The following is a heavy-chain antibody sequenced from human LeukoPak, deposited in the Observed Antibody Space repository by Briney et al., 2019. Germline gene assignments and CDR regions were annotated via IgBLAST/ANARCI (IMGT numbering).Heavy chain of an antibody. CDR1: GFTFSSYG. CDR2: ISGSGGST. J-gene: IGHJ4*02. V-gene: IGHV3-23*01. CDR3: AKGPRTVRFGDRHKGMFDY. Sequence: SGGSLRLSCAASGFTFSSYGMSWVRQAPGKGLEWVSAISGSGGSTYYADSVKGRFTISRDNSKNTLYLQMNSLRVEDTAVYYCAKGPRTVRFGDRHKGMFDYWGQGTLVTVSS. D-gene: IGHD3-10*01.